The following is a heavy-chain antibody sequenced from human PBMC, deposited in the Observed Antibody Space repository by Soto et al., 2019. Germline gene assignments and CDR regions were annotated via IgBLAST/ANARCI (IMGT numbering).Heavy chain of an antibody. V-gene: IGHV3-7*01. CDR1: GFTLSTFW. D-gene: IGHD2-8*01. J-gene: IGHJ4*02. CDR2: MNEDGSEI. Sequence: PGGSLRLSCAASGFTLSTFWMSWVRQAPGKGLEWVANMNEDGSEIDYVDSVKGRFTISRDNAKNSLFLQMNSLRGEDTAVYYCRHGHYSGYWSPGTLVTVSS. CDR3: RHGHYSGY.